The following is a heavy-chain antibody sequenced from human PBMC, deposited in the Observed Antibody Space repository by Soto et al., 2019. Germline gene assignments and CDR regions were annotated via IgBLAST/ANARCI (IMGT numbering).Heavy chain of an antibody. V-gene: IGHV1-2*02. CDR1: GYTFTGYY. CDR3: ARTGLYDSSGYDQ. D-gene: IGHD3-22*01. CDR2: INPNSGGT. J-gene: IGHJ4*02. Sequence: GASVKVSCKASGYTFTGYYMHWVLQAPGQGLEWMGWINPNSGGTNYAQKFQGRVTMTRDTSISTAYMELSRLRSDDTAVYYCARTGLYDSSGYDQWSQGTLVTVSS.